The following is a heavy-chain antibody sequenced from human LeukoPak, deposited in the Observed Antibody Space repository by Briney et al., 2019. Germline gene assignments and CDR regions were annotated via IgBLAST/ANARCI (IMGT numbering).Heavy chain of an antibody. CDR1: GFTFSSYS. CDR2: ISSSSSYI. V-gene: IGHV3-21*01. D-gene: IGHD3-9*01. CDR3: AREPLIYDILTGYYLGYYFDY. J-gene: IGHJ4*02. Sequence: GGSLRLSCAASGFTFSSYSMNWVRQAPGKGLEWASSISSSSSYIYYADSVKGRFTISRDNAKNSLYLQMNSLRAEDTAVYYCAREPLIYDILTGYYLGYYFDYWGQGTLVTVSS.